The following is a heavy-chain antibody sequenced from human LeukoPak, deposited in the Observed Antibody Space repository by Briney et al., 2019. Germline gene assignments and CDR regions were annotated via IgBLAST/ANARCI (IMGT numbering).Heavy chain of an antibody. V-gene: IGHV3-30*02. CDR2: IRYDGSNK. Sequence: QTGGSLRLSCAASGFIFSSYGMHWVRQAPGKGLEWVAFIRYDGSNKYYADSVKGRFTISRDNSKDTLYLQMNSLRAEDTAVYYCAKDGCSSTSCYYFQHWGQGTLVTVSS. CDR3: AKDGCSSTSCYYFQH. CDR1: GFIFSSYG. J-gene: IGHJ1*01. D-gene: IGHD2-2*01.